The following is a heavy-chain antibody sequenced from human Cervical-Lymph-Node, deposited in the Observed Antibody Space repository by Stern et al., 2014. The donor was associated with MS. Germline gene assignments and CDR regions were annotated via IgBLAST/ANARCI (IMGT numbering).Heavy chain of an antibody. Sequence: MQLVESGAEVKKPGASVKVSCKASGYTFTSYDINWVRQAPGQGLEWMGWMNPNSGNTGYAQKFQGRVTMTRNTSISTAYMELSSLRSEDTAVYYCARFLTDSSGWYLYYFDYWGKGTRVPVSS. V-gene: IGHV1-8*01. D-gene: IGHD6-19*01. J-gene: IGHJ4*02. CDR3: ARFLTDSSGWYLYYFDY. CDR1: GYTFTSYD. CDR2: MNPNSGNT.